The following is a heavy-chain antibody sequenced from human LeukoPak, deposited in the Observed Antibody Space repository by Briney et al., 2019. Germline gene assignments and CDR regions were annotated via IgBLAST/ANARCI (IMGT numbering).Heavy chain of an antibody. CDR1: GGSFIPYY. Sequence: PSETLSLTCAVYGGSFIPYYWSWIRQPPGKGLEWIGEINHSGSTNYNPSLKSRVTISVDTSKHRFSLKLSSVTAADTAVYYCARGGFYCGGDCYVDYWGQGTLVTVSS. V-gene: IGHV4-34*01. CDR2: INHSGST. D-gene: IGHD2-21*02. CDR3: ARGGFYCGGDCYVDY. J-gene: IGHJ4*02.